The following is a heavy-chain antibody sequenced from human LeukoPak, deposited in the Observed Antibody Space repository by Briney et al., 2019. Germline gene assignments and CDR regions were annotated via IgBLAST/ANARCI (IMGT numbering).Heavy chain of an antibody. Sequence: SETLSLTCTVSGGSISSYYWSWIRQPPGKGLEWIGYIYYSGSTNYNPSLKSRVTISVDTSKNQFSLKLSSVTAADTAVYYCARVSYGSGRRGPFDYWGQGTLVTVS. CDR3: ARVSYGSGRRGPFDY. CDR1: GGSISSYY. V-gene: IGHV4-59*01. CDR2: IYYSGST. D-gene: IGHD3-10*01. J-gene: IGHJ4*02.